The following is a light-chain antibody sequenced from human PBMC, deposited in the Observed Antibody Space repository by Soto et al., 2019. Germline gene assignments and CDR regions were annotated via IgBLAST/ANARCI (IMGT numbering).Light chain of an antibody. Sequence: DVVMTQSPLSLPVTLGQPASICCRSSQSLVNNDGNPYLNWFHQRPGQSPRRLIYKVSYRDSGVPDRFSGSGSGTDFTLKISRGEAEDVGVYYCMQGTHWPPYTFGQGTKLEIK. V-gene: IGKV2-30*01. CDR1: QSLVNNDGNPY. CDR2: KVS. CDR3: MQGTHWPPYT. J-gene: IGKJ2*01.